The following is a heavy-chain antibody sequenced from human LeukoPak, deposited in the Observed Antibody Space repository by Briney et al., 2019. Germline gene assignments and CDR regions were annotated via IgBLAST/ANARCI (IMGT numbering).Heavy chain of an antibody. Sequence: ASVKVSCKASGYTFTNYCIYWVRQAPGQGLEWMGLINPGGTTNYAQKFQGRVTMTKDTSTNTVYMELSSLRSEDTAVYYCARGLPATFDYWGQGTLVTVSS. D-gene: IGHD2-2*01. J-gene: IGHJ4*02. CDR2: INPGGTT. CDR3: ARGLPATFDY. CDR1: GYTFTNYC. V-gene: IGHV1-46*03.